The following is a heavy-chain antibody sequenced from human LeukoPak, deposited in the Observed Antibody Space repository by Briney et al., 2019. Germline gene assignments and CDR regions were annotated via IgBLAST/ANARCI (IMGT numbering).Heavy chain of an antibody. CDR2: IKSKTDGGTT. CDR1: GFTFSNAW. J-gene: IGHJ4*02. V-gene: IGHV3-15*01. CDR3: TTGCDFWSSEFFDY. D-gene: IGHD3-3*01. Sequence: GGSLRLSCAASGFTFSNAWMSWVRQAPGKGLEWVGRIKSKTDGGTTDYAAPVKGRFTISRDDSKNTLYLQMNSLKTEDTAVYYCTTGCDFWSSEFFDYWGQGTLVTVSS.